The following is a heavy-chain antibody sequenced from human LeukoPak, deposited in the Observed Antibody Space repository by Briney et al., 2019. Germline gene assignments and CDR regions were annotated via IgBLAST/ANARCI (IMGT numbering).Heavy chain of an antibody. CDR2: MYGSGST. V-gene: IGHV4-4*07. J-gene: IGHJ3*02. D-gene: IGHD3-3*01. CDR3: ARRSGYYDFWSGYCGDYDDAFDI. CDR1: DGSITTYY. Sequence: SETLSLTCSVSDGSITTYYWSWIRQPAGKGLEWIGRMYGSGSTNYNPSLKSRVTISVDTSKNQFSLKLSSVTAADTAVYYCARRSGYYDFWSGYCGDYDDAFDIWGQGTMVTVSS.